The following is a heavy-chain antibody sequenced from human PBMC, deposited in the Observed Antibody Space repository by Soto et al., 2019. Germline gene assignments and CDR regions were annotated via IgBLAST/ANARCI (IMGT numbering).Heavy chain of an antibody. CDR1: GDSVFSNTVA. D-gene: IGHD2-15*01. V-gene: IGHV6-1*01. J-gene: IGHJ4*02. CDR3: ARYTSSWYLEY. Sequence: SQTLSLTCAISGDSVFSNTVAWNWIRQSPSGGLEWLGRTYYRSKWYADYALSVRSRITIIPDTSKNQFSLHLNSVTPEDTAVYYCARYTSSWYLEYWGQGTLVTVS. CDR2: TYYRSKWYA.